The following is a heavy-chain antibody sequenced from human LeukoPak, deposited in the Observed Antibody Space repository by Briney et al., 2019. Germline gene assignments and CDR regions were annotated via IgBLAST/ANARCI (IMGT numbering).Heavy chain of an antibody. Sequence: SVKVSYKASGYTFTGYYMHWVRQAPGQGLEWMGWINPNSGGTNYAQKFQGRVTMTRDTSISTAYMELSRLRSDDTAVYYCARDFYDFWSGYYILVYWGQGTLVTVSS. J-gene: IGHJ4*02. CDR2: INPNSGGT. D-gene: IGHD3-3*01. CDR1: GYTFTGYY. CDR3: ARDFYDFWSGYYILVY. V-gene: IGHV1-2*02.